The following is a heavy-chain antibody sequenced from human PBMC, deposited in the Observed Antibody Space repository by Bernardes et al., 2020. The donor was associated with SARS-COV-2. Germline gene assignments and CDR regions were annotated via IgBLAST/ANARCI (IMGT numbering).Heavy chain of an antibody. V-gene: IGHV3-7*04. CDR3: ARDLGSYYFDY. CDR2: KKQDGSEK. CDR1: GFTFSIYW. Sequence: GGSLRLSCAASGFTFSIYWMSWVRQAPGEGLEWVANKKQDGSEKYYVNYVNGRFTISSDNAKNSLYLQMNSLRAEDTAVYYCARDLGSYYFDYWGQGTLGTVSS. J-gene: IGHJ4*02. D-gene: IGHD1-26*01.